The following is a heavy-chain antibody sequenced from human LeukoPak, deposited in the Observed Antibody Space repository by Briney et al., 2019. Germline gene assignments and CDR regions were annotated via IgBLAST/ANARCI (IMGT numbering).Heavy chain of an antibody. V-gene: IGHV4-59*01. D-gene: IGHD1-26*01. CDR3: ARALRIGHGFDY. CDR1: GGSISSYY. J-gene: IGHJ4*02. Sequence: KPSETLSLTCTVSGGSISSYYWSWIRQPPGKGLEWIGYIYYSGSTNYNPSLKSRVTISVDTSKNQFSLKLSSVPAGDRAVYYCARALRIGHGFDYWGQGTLVTV. CDR2: IYYSGST.